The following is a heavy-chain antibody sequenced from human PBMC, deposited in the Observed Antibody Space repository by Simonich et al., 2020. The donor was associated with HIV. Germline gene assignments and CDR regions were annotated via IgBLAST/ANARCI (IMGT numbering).Heavy chain of an antibody. J-gene: IGHJ3*02. CDR3: ARHRRVGATTGDAFDI. V-gene: IGHV4-34*01. CDR1: GGSFSGYF. CDR2: INLSGST. D-gene: IGHD1-26*01. Sequence: QVQLQQWGAGLLKPSETLSLTCAVYGGSFSGYFWSWIRQPPGRGLEWIAEINLSGSTNYNPSLKRRLTISVDTSKNQFSLKLSSVTAADTAVYYCARHRRVGATTGDAFDIWGQGTMVTVSS.